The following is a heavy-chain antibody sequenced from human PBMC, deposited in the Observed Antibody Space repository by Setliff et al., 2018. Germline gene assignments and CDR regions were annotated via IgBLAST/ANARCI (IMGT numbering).Heavy chain of an antibody. D-gene: IGHD2-8*01. J-gene: IGHJ5*02. CDR1: GYSFYGYW. V-gene: IGHV5-51*01. CDR3: ARFNGPRLEYNWFDP. CDR2: IYPDNSRT. Sequence: PGESLKISCMGSGYSFYGYWIVWVRQKPGEGLEWMGIIYPDNSRTKYSPSFEGQVTFSVDKSINTAYLQWSSLRASDTAMYFCARFNGPRLEYNWFDPWGQGTLVTVSS.